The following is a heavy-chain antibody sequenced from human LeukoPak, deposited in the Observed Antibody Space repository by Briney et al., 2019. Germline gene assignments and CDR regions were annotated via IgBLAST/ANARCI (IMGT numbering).Heavy chain of an antibody. CDR2: IIPILGIA. Sequence: ASVKVSCKASGGTFSSYTISWVRQAPGQGLEWMGRIIPILGIANYAQKFQGRVTITADKSTSTAYMELSSLRSEDTAVYYCARGLVVVAAQFDYWGQGTLVTVSS. CDR1: GGTFSSYT. D-gene: IGHD2-15*01. J-gene: IGHJ4*02. CDR3: ARGLVVVAAQFDY. V-gene: IGHV1-69*02.